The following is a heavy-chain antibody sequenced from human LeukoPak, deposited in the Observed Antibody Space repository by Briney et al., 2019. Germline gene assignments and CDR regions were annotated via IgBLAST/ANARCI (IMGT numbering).Heavy chain of an antibody. CDR1: GFTFSSHW. CDR3: ARGKRVRYCSGGSCNWFDP. J-gene: IGHJ5*02. Sequence: GGSLRLSCAASGFTFSSHWMHWVRQAPGKGLVWVSRINSDGSSTSYADSVKGRFTISRDNAKNTLYLQMNSLRAEDTVVYYCARGKRVRYCSGGSCNWFDPWGQGTLVTVSS. CDR2: INSDGSST. D-gene: IGHD2-15*01. V-gene: IGHV3-74*01.